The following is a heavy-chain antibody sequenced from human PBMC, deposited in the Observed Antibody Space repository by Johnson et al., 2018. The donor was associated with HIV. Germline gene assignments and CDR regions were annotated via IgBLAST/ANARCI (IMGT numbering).Heavy chain of an antibody. CDR1: GFTFSSYT. J-gene: IGHJ3*01. D-gene: IGHD1-26*01. V-gene: IGHV3-30*14. Sequence: QVQLVESGGGLVQPGRSLRLSCAASGFTFSSYTMYWVRQAPGKGLEWVAVISYDGSNKYYADSVKGRFTISRDNSKNTLYLQMNSLRDEDTAVYYCVTADRGSAWGQGTTVTVSS. CDR2: ISYDGSNK. CDR3: VTADRGSA.